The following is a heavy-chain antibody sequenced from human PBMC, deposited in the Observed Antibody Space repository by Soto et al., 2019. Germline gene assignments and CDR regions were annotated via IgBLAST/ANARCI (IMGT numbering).Heavy chain of an antibody. V-gene: IGHV1-3*01. CDR1: GFTFTSYA. Sequence: ASVKVSCKSSGFTFTSYAIHWLRQAPGQRPQWMGWINGGSGNTKYSQDFQGRVTFTRDTFATTAYLELSSLRSEDTAVYYCARVPPWGNSAGDYYIQHYDSWGQGTPVTVSS. J-gene: IGHJ4*02. CDR3: ARVPPWGNSAGDYYIQHYDS. CDR2: INGGSGNT. D-gene: IGHD3-10*01.